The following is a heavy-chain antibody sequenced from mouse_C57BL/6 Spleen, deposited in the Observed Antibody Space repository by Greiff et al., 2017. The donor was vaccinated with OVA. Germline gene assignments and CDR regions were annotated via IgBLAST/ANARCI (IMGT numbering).Heavy chain of an antibody. CDR2: ISDGGSYT. CDR3: ARDGNYGIAWFAY. J-gene: IGHJ3*01. CDR1: GFTFSSYA. D-gene: IGHD2-1*01. Sequence: EVKLQESGGGLVKPGGSLKLSCAASGFTFSSYAMSWVRQTPEKRLEWVATISDGGSYTYYPDNVKGRFTISRDNAKNNLYLQMSHLKSEDTAMYYCARDGNYGIAWFAYWGQGTLVTVSA. V-gene: IGHV5-4*01.